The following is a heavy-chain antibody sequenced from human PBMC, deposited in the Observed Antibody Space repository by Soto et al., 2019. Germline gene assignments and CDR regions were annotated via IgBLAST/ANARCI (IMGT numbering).Heavy chain of an antibody. Sequence: QVHLQESGPGLVAPSGTLSLTCTLSGGSVRAPDWWNWVRQSPDKGLEWIAEVHISGHSNYNPSLRSPVSVSINSSKNQFSLNLNSVTAADTAIYYCARVRQGCSAQNFYFDPWGQGTQVTISS. D-gene: IGHD1-7*01. CDR3: ARVRQGCSAQNFYFDP. V-gene: IGHV4-4*02. CDR2: VHISGHS. CDR1: GGSVRAPDW. J-gene: IGHJ5*01.